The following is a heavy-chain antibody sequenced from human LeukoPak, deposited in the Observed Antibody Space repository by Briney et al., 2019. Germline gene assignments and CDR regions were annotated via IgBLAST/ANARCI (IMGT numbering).Heavy chain of an antibody. CDR1: GFTFSSYA. Sequence: GGSLRLSCATSGFTFSSYAFHWVRQAPGKGLEWVATMSFDVNNKYYADSVRGRFTISRDNSKNTLYLQMNSLRAEDTAVYSCARGYCTSSSCYNDYWGQGTLVTVPS. V-gene: IGHV3-30*04. CDR3: ARGYCTSSSCYNDY. D-gene: IGHD2-2*02. CDR2: MSFDVNNK. J-gene: IGHJ4*02.